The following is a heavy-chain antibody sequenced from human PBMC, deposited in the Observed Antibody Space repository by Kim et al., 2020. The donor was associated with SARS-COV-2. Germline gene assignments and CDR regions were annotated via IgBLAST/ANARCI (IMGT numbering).Heavy chain of an antibody. D-gene: IGHD6-19*01. CDR3: AREALLYSSGYFDY. J-gene: IGHJ4*02. V-gene: IGHV3-30*04. CDR1: GFTFSSYA. CDR2: ISYDGSNK. Sequence: GGSLRLSCAASGFTFSSYAMHWVRQAPGKGLEWVAVISYDGSNKYYADSVKGRFTISRDNSKNTLYLQMNSLRAEDTAVYYCAREALLYSSGYFDYWGQG.